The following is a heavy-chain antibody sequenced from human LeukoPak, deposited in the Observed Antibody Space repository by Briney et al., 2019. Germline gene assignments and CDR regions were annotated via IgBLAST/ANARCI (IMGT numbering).Heavy chain of an antibody. CDR3: ARGIHSSSWYGSYYYYYYYMDV. CDR2: INHSGST. J-gene: IGHJ6*03. CDR1: GGSFSGYY. D-gene: IGHD6-13*01. V-gene: IGHV4-34*01. Sequence: SETLSLTCAVYGGSFSGYYWSWIRQPPGKGLEWIGEINHSGSTNYNPSLKSRVTISVDTSKNQFPLKLSSVTAADTAVYYCARGIHSSSWYGSYYYYYYYMDVWGKGTTVTVSS.